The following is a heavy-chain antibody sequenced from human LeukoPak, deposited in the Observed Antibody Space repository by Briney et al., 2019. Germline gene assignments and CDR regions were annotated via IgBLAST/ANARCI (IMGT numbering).Heavy chain of an antibody. CDR3: ARHPSASYYYFDY. V-gene: IGHV5-51*01. CDR2: IYPGDSDT. J-gene: IGHJ4*02. Sequence: GESLKISCKGSGYSFTSYWIGWVRQMPGKGLEWMGIIYPGDSDTRYSPSFQGQVTFSADKSTSTAYLQWSSLKASDTAMYYCARHPSASYYYFDYWGQGTLVTVSS. D-gene: IGHD1-26*01. CDR1: GYSFTSYW.